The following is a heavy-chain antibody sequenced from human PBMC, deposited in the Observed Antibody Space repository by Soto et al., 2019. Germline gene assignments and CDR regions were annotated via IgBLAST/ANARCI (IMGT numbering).Heavy chain of an antibody. CDR2: IYSSENT. J-gene: IGHJ6*02. Sequence: SETLSLTCTVSGDSVSTNSYSWGWIRQSPGKGLEWIGTIYSSENTYYNPSLLSRVTISVDTSKNEFSLKLSSVTAADTAVYYCARDRLGYCISTSCYKGGMDVWGQGTTVTVSS. CDR1: GDSVSTNSYS. CDR3: ARDRLGYCISTSCYKGGMDV. V-gene: IGHV4-39*07. D-gene: IGHD2-2*02.